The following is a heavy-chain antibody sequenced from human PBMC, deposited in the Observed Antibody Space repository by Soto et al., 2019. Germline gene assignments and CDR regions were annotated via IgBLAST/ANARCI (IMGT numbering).Heavy chain of an antibody. J-gene: IGHJ4*02. Sequence: QVQLVASGGGVVQPGRSLSLSCAASGFTLSGHGLHWVRQAPGKVLEWVAVVTHDGTERHYPDSVKGRFTITRDISKNTFYLQMNSLRVEDTAMYYCVREKNSGYYRTVDYWGQGTLVSVSS. D-gene: IGHD3-10*01. V-gene: IGHV3-30*03. CDR3: VREKNSGYYRTVDY. CDR1: GFTLSGHG. CDR2: VTHDGTER.